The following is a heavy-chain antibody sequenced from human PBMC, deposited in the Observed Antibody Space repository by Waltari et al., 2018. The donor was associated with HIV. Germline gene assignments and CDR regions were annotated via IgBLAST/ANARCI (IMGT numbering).Heavy chain of an antibody. V-gene: IGHV3-72*01. CDR1: AFTFSDHF. D-gene: IGHD1-26*01. CDR3: TRIRGSYSN. CDR2: TKSKAYSYTT. Sequence: EEQLVESGGGLVQPGGSLRLSCAASAFTFSDHFIDWVRQAPGKGLEWVGRTKSKAYSYTTEYAASVKGIFTIARDDSENLVYLQMNSLKIDDTAVYYCTRIRGSYSNWGQGTLVTVSS. J-gene: IGHJ4*02.